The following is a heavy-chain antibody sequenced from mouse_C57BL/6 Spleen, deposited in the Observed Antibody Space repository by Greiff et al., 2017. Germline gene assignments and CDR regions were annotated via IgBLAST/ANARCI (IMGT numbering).Heavy chain of an antibody. D-gene: IGHD1-1*01. CDR2: IDPSDSYT. J-gene: IGHJ3*01. CDR1: GYTFTSYW. CDR3: ARGHGSSSWFAD. Sequence: VQLQQPGAELVMPGASVKLSCKASGYTFTSYWMHWVKQRPGHGLEWIGEIDPSDSYTNYNQKFKGKATLTVDKSSSTAYMQLSSLTSEDSAVYYCARGHGSSSWFADWGQGTLVTVSA. V-gene: IGHV1-69*01.